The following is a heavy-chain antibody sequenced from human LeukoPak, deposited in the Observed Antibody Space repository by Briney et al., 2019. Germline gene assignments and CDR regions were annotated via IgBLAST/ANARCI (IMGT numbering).Heavy chain of an antibody. Sequence: PGGSLRLSCVASGFTFSTYSMKWVRQALGKGLEWVSYISDSSSTIYYADSVRGRFTISRDNAKNSLYLQMNSLRAEDMALYYCAKDISNVLEWSLGAFDIWGQGTMVTVSS. CDR1: GFTFSTYS. CDR3: AKDISNVLEWSLGAFDI. J-gene: IGHJ3*02. V-gene: IGHV3-48*04. CDR2: ISDSSSTI. D-gene: IGHD3-3*01.